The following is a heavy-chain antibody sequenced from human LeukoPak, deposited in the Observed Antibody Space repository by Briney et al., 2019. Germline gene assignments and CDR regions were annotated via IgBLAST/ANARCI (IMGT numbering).Heavy chain of an antibody. D-gene: IGHD3-9*01. V-gene: IGHV3-53*01. CDR2: IYSGGST. Sequence: GGSLRLSCAASGFTFSSYWMHWVRQAPGKGLEWVSVIYSGGSTYYADSVKGRFTISRDNSKNTLYLQMNSLRAEDTAVYYCAKVLRYFDWLFFDYWGQGTLVTVSS. CDR1: GFTFSSYW. CDR3: AKVLRYFDWLFFDY. J-gene: IGHJ4*02.